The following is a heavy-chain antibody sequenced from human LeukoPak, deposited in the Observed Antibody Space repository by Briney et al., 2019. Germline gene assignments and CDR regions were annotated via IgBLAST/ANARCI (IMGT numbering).Heavy chain of an antibody. J-gene: IGHJ4*02. CDR3: ARARGSGQWLVNFDY. V-gene: IGHV1-2*06. CDR2: INPNSGGT. Sequence: ASVKVSCKASGYTFTGYYMHWVRQAPGQGLEWMGRINPNSGGTNYAQKFQGRVPMTRDTSISTAYMELSRLRSDDTAVYYCARARGSGQWLVNFDYWGQGTLVTVSS. CDR1: GYTFTGYY. D-gene: IGHD6-19*01.